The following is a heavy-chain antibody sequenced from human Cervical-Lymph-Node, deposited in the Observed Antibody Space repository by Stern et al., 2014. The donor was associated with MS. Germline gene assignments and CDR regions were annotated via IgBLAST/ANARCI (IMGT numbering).Heavy chain of an antibody. CDR1: GFTVSWDY. CDR2: ITNVGST. V-gene: IGHV3-53*01. D-gene: IGHD1-1*01. CDR3: ARDTSSPERSDW. Sequence: EVQLEESGGGVIQPGGSLRLSCTASGFTVSWDYMTWVRQAPGQGLEWVSLITNVGSTFYTDSVKGRFTISRDDSKNTVYLHMTSLRAEDTAMYYCARDTSSPERSDWWGQGTLVTVSS. J-gene: IGHJ4*02.